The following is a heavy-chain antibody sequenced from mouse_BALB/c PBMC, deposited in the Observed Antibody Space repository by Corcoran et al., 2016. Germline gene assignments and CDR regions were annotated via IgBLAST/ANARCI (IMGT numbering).Heavy chain of an antibody. CDR3: ERSYYEPHDARVY. J-gene: IGHJ4*01. Sequence: EVQLRQSGPELVKPGASMKISCKASGFSFTGYTMNWVKQSHGKNLDWVGLINPYNGGTTYNQNFKCKATLTVDKSSSTAYMDLLSRTSEDSAVYCGERSYYEPHDARVYGCQGTSVTASS. V-gene: IGHV1-18*01. CDR2: INPYNGGT. D-gene: IGHD2-10*01. CDR1: GFSFTGYT.